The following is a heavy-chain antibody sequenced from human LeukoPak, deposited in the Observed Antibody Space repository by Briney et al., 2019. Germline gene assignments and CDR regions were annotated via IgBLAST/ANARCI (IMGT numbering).Heavy chain of an antibody. V-gene: IGHV5-51*01. D-gene: IGHD4-17*01. J-gene: IGHJ4*02. Sequence: GESLKISCKGSGYSFSIYWIGWVRPMPGKGLEWMGIIYPGDSDTRYSPSFQGQVTISADKSISTAYLQWSSLEASDTAIYYCARHSSWSSVTTPFDYWGQGTLVTVSS. CDR1: GYSFSIYW. CDR2: IYPGDSDT. CDR3: ARHSSWSSVTTPFDY.